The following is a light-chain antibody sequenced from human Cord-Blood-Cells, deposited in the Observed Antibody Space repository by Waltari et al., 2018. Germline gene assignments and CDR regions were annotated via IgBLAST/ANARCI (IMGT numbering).Light chain of an antibody. CDR3: QQYYSTPLT. V-gene: IGKV4-1*01. CDR1: QSVLYSSNNKNY. J-gene: IGKJ4*01. CDR2: WAS. Sequence: DIVMTQSPDCLAVSLGERATINCKSSQSVLYSSNNKNYLAWYQQKPGQPPKLLIYWASTRESGVPDRFSGSGSGTDFTLTISSLQAEYVAVYYCQQYYSTPLTFGGGTKVEIK.